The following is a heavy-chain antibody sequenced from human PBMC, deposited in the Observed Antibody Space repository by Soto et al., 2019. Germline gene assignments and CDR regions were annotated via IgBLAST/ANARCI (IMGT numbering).Heavy chain of an antibody. CDR2: IYWDDDK. J-gene: IGHJ4*02. V-gene: IGHV2-5*02. CDR3: AHSSRADWALPLDY. CDR1: GFSLSTSGVG. D-gene: IGHD3-9*01. Sequence: QITLKESGPPLVNPTQTLTLTCTFSGFSLSTSGVGVGWIRQPPGKALEWLALIYWDDDKRYSPSLKSRLTITKGTSKNQVVLTVTNMDPVDTATYYCAHSSRADWALPLDYWGQGTLVTVSS.